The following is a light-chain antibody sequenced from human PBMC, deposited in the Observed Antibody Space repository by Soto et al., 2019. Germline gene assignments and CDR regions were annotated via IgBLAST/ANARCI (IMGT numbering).Light chain of an antibody. Sequence: EIVLTQSPGTLSLSPGERATLSCRASQSVTNTYLAWYQQKAGQAPRLLIYGASSRATGVPDRFSGNGSGTDFTLTITRLEPEDFALYYCQQYGDSPITFGQGTRLEIK. J-gene: IGKJ5*01. CDR2: GAS. V-gene: IGKV3-20*01. CDR3: QQYGDSPIT. CDR1: QSVTNTY.